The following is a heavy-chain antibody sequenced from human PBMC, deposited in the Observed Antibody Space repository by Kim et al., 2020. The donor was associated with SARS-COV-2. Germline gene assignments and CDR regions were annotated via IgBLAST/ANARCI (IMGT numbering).Heavy chain of an antibody. J-gene: IGHJ6*02. CDR3: AREGPYYYGSGSYSATPMDV. V-gene: IGHV4-31*02. D-gene: IGHD3-10*01. Sequence: RVTISVDTSKNQFSLKLSSVTAADTAVYYCAREGPYYYGSGSYSATPMDVWGQGTTVTVSS.